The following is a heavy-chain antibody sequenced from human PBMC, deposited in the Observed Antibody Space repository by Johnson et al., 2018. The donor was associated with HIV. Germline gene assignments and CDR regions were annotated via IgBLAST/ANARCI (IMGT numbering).Heavy chain of an antibody. V-gene: IGHV3-64*01. J-gene: IGHJ3*02. CDR2: ISTNGGST. D-gene: IGHD1-1*01. CDR3: ARDQLRRSHAFDI. CDR1: GFTFSSFA. Sequence: VQLVESGGGVVQPGRSLRLSCAGSGFTFSSFAMHWVRQAPGKGLENVSSISTNGGSTHYANSVKGRFTISRDNSKNTLYLQMGSLRAEDTAVYYCARDQLRRSHAFDIWGQGTMVTVSS.